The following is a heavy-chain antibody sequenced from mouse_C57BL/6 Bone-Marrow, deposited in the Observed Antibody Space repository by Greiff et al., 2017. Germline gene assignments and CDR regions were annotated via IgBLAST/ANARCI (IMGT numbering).Heavy chain of an antibody. V-gene: IGHV1-26*01. CDR3: ARDYYGSSLYYFDY. Sequence: VQLQQSGPELVKPGASVKISCKASGYTFTDYYMNWVKQSHGKSLEWIGDIIPNNGGTSYNQKFKGKATLTVDKSSSTAYMELRSLTSEDSAVYYCARDYYGSSLYYFDYWGQGTTLTVSS. J-gene: IGHJ2*01. D-gene: IGHD1-1*01. CDR1: GYTFTDYY. CDR2: IIPNNGGT.